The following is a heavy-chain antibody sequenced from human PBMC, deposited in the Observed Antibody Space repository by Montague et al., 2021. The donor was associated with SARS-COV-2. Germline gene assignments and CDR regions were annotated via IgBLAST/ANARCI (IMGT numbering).Heavy chain of an antibody. J-gene: IGHJ6*02. CDR3: AGDLGGIDV. CDR2: IYHSGST. CDR1: GGSFSGYY. D-gene: IGHD3-10*01. V-gene: IGHV4-34*01. Sequence: SETLSLTCAVYGGSFSGYYWSWIRQPPGKGLEWIGEIYHSGSTNYNPSLKSRVTISVDTSKNQFSLKLSSVTAADTAVYYCAGDLGGIDVWGQGTTVIVSS.